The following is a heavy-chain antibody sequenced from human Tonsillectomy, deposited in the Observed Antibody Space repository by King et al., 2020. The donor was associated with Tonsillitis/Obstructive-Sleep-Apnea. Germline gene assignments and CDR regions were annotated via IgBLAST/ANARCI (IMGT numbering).Heavy chain of an antibody. Sequence: VQLVQSGGGVVRPGGSLRLSCAASGFTFDDYDMSWVRQSPGKGLEWVSGINWNGGSTGYGDSVKGRFTISRENDKNSLYLQMNSLRVEDTAFYYCARNFGDPEYWGQGTLVTVSS. D-gene: IGHD4-17*01. CDR3: ARNFGDPEY. J-gene: IGHJ4*02. CDR1: GFTFDDYD. CDR2: INWNGGST. V-gene: IGHV3-20*04.